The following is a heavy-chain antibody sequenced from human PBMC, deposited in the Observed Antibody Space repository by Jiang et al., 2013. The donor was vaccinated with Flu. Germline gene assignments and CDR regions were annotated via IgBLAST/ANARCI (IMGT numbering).Heavy chain of an antibody. CDR3: ARGGRNSSSVVRFSYYGMDV. V-gene: IGHV1-2*04. Sequence: GAEVKKPGASVKVSCKASGYTFTGYYMHWVRQAPGQGLEWMGWINPNSGGTNYAQKFQGWVTMTRDTSISTAYMELSRLRSDDTAVYYCARGGRNSSSVVRFSYYGMDVVGRRTDGHRLL. CDR2: INPNSGGT. J-gene: IGHJ6*02. D-gene: IGHD6-13*01. CDR1: GYTFTGYY.